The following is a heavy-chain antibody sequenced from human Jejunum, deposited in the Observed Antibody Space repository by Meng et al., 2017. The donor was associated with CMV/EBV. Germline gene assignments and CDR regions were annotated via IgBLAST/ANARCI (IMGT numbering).Heavy chain of an antibody. V-gene: IGHV4-4*01. CDR3: GDPPAGY. CDR2: IFHSEAT. J-gene: IGHJ4*02. Sequence: SLALTFVVSGGSRIGKNWWNWVRQPPGGGLEWIGEIFHSEATNYNPSLKSRVTISIDNSKNQFSLKLTSVTAADTAVYFCGDPPAGYWGQGVLVTVSS. CDR1: GGSRIGKNW.